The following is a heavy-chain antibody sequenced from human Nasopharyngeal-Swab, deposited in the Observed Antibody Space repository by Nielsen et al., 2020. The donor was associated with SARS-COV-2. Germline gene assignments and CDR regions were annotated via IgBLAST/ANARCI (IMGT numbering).Heavy chain of an antibody. V-gene: IGHV3-48*04. Sequence: GESLKISCAASGFTFSSYWMSWVRQAPGKGLDWVSYISSTGSTIYYADSVKGRVTISRDNAKNSLYLQMNSLRAEDTAVYYCARGTYDYVWGSHRESYFDYWGQGTLVTVSS. J-gene: IGHJ4*02. CDR1: GFTFSSYW. D-gene: IGHD3-16*01. CDR2: ISSTGSTI. CDR3: ARGTYDYVWGSHRESYFDY.